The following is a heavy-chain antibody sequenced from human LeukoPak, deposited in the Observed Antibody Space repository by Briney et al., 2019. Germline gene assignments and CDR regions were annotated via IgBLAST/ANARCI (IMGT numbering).Heavy chain of an antibody. CDR1: GYTFTSYD. D-gene: IGHD3-22*01. CDR3: ARSVSYYYDSSGYYAFDI. J-gene: IGHJ3*02. CDR2: MNPNSGNT. V-gene: IGHV1-8*03. Sequence: GASVKVSCKASGYTFTSYDINWVRQATGQGLEWMGWMNPNSGNTGYAQKFQGRVTITRNTSISTAYIELSSLRSEDTAVYYCARSVSYYYDSSGYYAFDIWGQGTMVTVSS.